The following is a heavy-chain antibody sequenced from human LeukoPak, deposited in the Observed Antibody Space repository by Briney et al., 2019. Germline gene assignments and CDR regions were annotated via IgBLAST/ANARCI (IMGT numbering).Heavy chain of an antibody. CDR3: ATAAITMVRGPYYFDY. CDR2: ISAYTGNR. CDR1: GYTFTSSA. Sequence: ASVKVSCKASGYTFTSSAITWVRQAPGQGLEWMGWISAYTGNRNYAQKFQGRVTMTEDTSTDTAYMELSSLRSEDTAVYYCATAAITMVRGPYYFDYWGQGTLVTVSS. J-gene: IGHJ4*02. D-gene: IGHD3-10*01. V-gene: IGHV1-18*01.